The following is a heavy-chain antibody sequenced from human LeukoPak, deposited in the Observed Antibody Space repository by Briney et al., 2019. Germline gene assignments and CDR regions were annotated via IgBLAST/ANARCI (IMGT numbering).Heavy chain of an antibody. V-gene: IGHV1-2*06. D-gene: IGHD3-3*01. CDR1: GYTFTGYY. CDR2: INPNSGGT. CDR3: ARDPVYDFWSGYWDY. Sequence: ASVKVSCKASGYTFTGYYMHWVRQAPGQGLEWMGRINPNSGGTNYAQKFQGRVTMTRDTSISTAYMEQSRLRSDDTAVYYCARDPVYDFWSGYWDYWGQGTLVTVSS. J-gene: IGHJ4*02.